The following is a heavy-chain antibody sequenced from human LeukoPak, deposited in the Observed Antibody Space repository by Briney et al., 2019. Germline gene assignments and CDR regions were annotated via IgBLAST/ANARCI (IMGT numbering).Heavy chain of an antibody. V-gene: IGHV4-39*01. Sequence: LGTLSLTCTVSGGSIRSSSYHWGWVRPPPGNRLEWVGSVYYTGNTYYNPSLTSRLTISVDTSTNQFSLRLNSVTAADTSVYYCARRGNEWQQLSHNWFDPWGQGTLVPVSS. CDR1: GGSIRSSSYH. CDR3: ARRGNEWQQLSHNWFDP. CDR2: VYYTGNT. D-gene: IGHD5-24*01. J-gene: IGHJ5*02.